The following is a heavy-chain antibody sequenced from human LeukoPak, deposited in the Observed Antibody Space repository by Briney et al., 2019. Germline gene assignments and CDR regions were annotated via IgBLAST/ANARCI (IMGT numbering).Heavy chain of an antibody. D-gene: IGHD6-19*01. CDR2: ISGSGGST. V-gene: IGHV3-23*01. CDR1: GFTFSSYA. J-gene: IGHJ4*02. CDR3: AKFQRGIGQWPPAGY. Sequence: PGGSRRLSCAASGFTFSSYAMSWVRQAPGKGLEWVSAISGSGGSTYYADSVKGRFTISRDNSKNTLYLQMNSLRAEDTAVYYCAKFQRGIGQWPPAGYWGQGTLVTVSS.